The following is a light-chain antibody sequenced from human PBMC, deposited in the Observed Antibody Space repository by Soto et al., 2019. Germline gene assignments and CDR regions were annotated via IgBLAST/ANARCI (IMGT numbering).Light chain of an antibody. J-gene: IGKJ3*01. V-gene: IGKV1-39*01. CDR2: AAF. CDR3: LESYSVTFLS. Sequence: DIQMTQSPSSLSASVGDRVTITCRASQTISTYLNWYQQKPGKAPKLLISAAFSLQRGVPSRFSGSGSGTDFTLTITSLQPEDSATYYCLESYSVTFLSFGPGTKVDIK. CDR1: QTISTY.